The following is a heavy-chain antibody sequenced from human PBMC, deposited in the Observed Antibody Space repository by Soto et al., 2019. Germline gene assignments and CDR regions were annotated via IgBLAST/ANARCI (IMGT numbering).Heavy chain of an antibody. CDR1: GYSFTSYW. V-gene: IGHV5-51*01. Sequence: GESLKISCKGSGYSFTSYWIGWVRQMPGKGLEWMGIIYPGDSDTRYSPSFHGQVTISADKSISTAYLQWSSLKASDTAMYYCASSTPYYYDSGAGDDAFDIWGQGTMVTVSS. D-gene: IGHD3-22*01. J-gene: IGHJ3*02. CDR2: IYPGDSDT. CDR3: ASSTPYYYDSGAGDDAFDI.